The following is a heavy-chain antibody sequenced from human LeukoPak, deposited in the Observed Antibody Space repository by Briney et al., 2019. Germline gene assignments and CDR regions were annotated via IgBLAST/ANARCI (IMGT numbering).Heavy chain of an antibody. J-gene: IGHJ4*02. D-gene: IGHD6-6*01. Sequence: GGSLRLSCAASGFTFSTYSMNWVRQAPGKGLEWVSYISSSSSTIYYANSVKGRFTISRDNAKNSLYLQMNSLRAEDTAVYYCAREYSSSTGKASDYWGQGTLVTVSS. CDR3: AREYSSSTGKASDY. CDR2: ISSSSSTI. CDR1: GFTFSTYS. V-gene: IGHV3-48*01.